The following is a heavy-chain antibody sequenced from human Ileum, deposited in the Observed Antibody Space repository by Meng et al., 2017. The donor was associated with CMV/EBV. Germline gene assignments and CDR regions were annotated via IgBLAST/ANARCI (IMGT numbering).Heavy chain of an antibody. V-gene: IGHV1-46*01. Sequence: ASVKVSCKASGYTFTNYHIHWMRQAPGHGLEYMGVIYDSGGNTYKEQKFQDRLTMTWDTSTTTVHMELSSLPSEDTAVYYCAREPPRGVHFDHWGQGTLVTVSS. CDR2: IYDSGGNT. CDR1: GYTFTNYH. D-gene: IGHD5-24*01. J-gene: IGHJ4*02. CDR3: AREPPRGVHFDH.